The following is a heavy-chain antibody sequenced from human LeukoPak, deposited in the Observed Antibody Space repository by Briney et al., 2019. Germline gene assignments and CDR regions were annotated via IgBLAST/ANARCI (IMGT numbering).Heavy chain of an antibody. Sequence: GGSLRLSCAASGFTFSSYWMSWVRQAPGKGLEWVANIKQDGSEKYYADSVKDRFTISRDNSKNTLYLQMNSLRAEDTAVYYCAKIPQVATYTVPNFDFWGQGTLVTVSS. V-gene: IGHV3-7*03. CDR3: AKIPQVATYTVPNFDF. CDR2: IKQDGSEK. J-gene: IGHJ4*02. CDR1: GFTFSSYW. D-gene: IGHD3-16*01.